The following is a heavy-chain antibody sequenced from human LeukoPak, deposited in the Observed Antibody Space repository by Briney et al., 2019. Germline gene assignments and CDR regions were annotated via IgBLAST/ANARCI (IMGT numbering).Heavy chain of an antibody. CDR1: GGSISSYY. Sequence: SETLSLTCTVSGGSISSYYWGWIRQPPGKGLEWIGYIYYSGSTNYNPSLKSRVTISVDTSKNQFSLKLSSVTAADTAVYYCARGMAGTSYFFDSWGQGTLVTVSS. CDR3: ARGMAGTSYFFDS. D-gene: IGHD6-19*01. J-gene: IGHJ4*02. V-gene: IGHV4-59*08. CDR2: IYYSGST.